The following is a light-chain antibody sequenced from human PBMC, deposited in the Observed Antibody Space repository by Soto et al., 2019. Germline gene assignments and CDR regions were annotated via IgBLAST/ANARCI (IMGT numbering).Light chain of an antibody. CDR2: GNS. V-gene: IGLV1-40*01. CDR1: SSNIGAGYD. J-gene: IGLJ2*01. CDR3: QSYDRSLSGVV. Sequence: QSVLTQPPSVSGAPGQRVTISCTGSSSNIGAGYDVHWYQHLPGTAPKLLIYGNSNRPSGVPDRFSVSKSGTSASLAITGLQAEDEADYYCQSYDRSLSGVVFGGGTKLTVL.